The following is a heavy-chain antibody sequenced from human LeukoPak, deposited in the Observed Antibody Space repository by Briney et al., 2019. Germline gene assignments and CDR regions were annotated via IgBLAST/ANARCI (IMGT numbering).Heavy chain of an antibody. V-gene: IGHV1-18*01. CDR3: ARQDTSGADAFDI. Sequence: ASVKVSCKASGYTFTRYGISWVRQAPGQGLEWMGWISAYNGNTNYAQKLQGRVTMTTDTSTSAAYMELRSLGSDDTAVYYCARQDTSGADAFDIWGQGTMVTVSS. CDR2: ISAYNGNT. CDR1: GYTFTRYG. J-gene: IGHJ3*02. D-gene: IGHD3-22*01.